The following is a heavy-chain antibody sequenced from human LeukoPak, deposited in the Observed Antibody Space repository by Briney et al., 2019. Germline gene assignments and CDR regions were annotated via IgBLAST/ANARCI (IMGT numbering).Heavy chain of an antibody. D-gene: IGHD4-17*01. J-gene: IGHJ4*02. CDR2: ISGGADST. V-gene: IGHV3-23*01. Sequence: GGSLRLSCAASGFTFSNYAMSWIRQAPGKGLEWVSVISGGADSTYYADSVKGRFTISRDNSKNTLYLQMNSLRAEDTAVYYCAKILWRYGDLSPHDCWGRGTLVTV. CDR1: GFTFSNYA. CDR3: AKILWRYGDLSPHDC.